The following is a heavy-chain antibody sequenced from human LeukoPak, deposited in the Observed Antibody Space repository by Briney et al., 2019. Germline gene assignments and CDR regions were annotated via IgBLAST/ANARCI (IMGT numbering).Heavy chain of an antibody. J-gene: IGHJ3*02. D-gene: IGHD1-26*01. V-gene: IGHV1-18*03. CDR3: ARRRELVVDAFDI. Sequence: SGNSFISFAISWVRQAPGQGLEWMGWISAYYGTTNYAQKFKGRVTMTTDTSTSTVYMELRGLRSDDMAVYYCARRRELVVDAFDIWGQGTMVTVSS. CDR2: ISAYYGTT. CDR1: GNSFISFA.